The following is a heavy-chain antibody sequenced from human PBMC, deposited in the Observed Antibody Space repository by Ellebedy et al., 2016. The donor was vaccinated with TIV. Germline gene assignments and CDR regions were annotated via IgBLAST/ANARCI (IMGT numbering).Heavy chain of an antibody. Sequence: PGGSLRLSCAASGFIFRRYEVNWVRQAPGKGLEWVSHIRISGSNIYYVDSVKGRFTISRDNAKNTLYLQMNSLRAEETAVYYCAKGSPSSGYWYYFDYWGQGTLVTVSS. CDR1: GFIFRRYE. J-gene: IGHJ4*02. CDR2: IRISGSNI. V-gene: IGHV3-48*03. D-gene: IGHD3-22*01. CDR3: AKGSPSSGYWYYFDY.